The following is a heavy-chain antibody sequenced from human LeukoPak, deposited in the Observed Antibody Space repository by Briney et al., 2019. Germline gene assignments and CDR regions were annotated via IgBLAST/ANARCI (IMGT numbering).Heavy chain of an antibody. CDR3: ARDIPQPTSYYDAFDI. J-gene: IGHJ3*02. CDR2: IYYSGST. Sequence: PSETLSLTCTVSGGSISSSSYYWGWIRQPPGKGLEWIGSIYYSGSTYYNPSLKSRVTISVDTSKNQFSLKLSSVTAADTAVYYCARDIPQPTSYYDAFDIWGQGTMVTVSS. V-gene: IGHV4-39*07. CDR1: GGSISSSSYY. D-gene: IGHD1-26*01.